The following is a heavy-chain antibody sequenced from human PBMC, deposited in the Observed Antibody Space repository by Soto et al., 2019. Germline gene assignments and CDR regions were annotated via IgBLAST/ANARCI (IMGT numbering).Heavy chain of an antibody. V-gene: IGHV1-3*01. J-gene: IGHJ5*02. CDR3: APSAIVATGTLNWFEP. D-gene: IGHD3-22*01. CDR1: GYTFTNYA. Sequence: VQLVQSGAEVKKPGASVKVSCNASGYTFTNYAMHWVRQAPGQSLEWMGWINGGNGDTKYSQKFQERITITRDTSASTAYMELSSLSSEDSAVYYCAPSAIVATGTLNWFEPWGQGTLVTVSS. CDR2: INGGNGDT.